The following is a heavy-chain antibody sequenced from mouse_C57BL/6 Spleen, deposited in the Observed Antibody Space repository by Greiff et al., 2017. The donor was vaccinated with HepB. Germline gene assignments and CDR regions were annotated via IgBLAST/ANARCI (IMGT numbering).Heavy chain of an antibody. Sequence: VQLQQSGPVLVKPGASVKMSCKASGYTFTDYYMNWVKQSHGKSLEWIGVINPYNGGTSYNQKFKGKATLTVDKSSSTAYMQLNSLTSEDSAVYYCARNEKDEEMVTYYFDYWGQGTTLTVSS. D-gene: IGHD2-2*01. CDR2: INPYNGGT. V-gene: IGHV1-19*01. J-gene: IGHJ2*01. CDR3: ARNEKDEEMVTYYFDY. CDR1: GYTFTDYY.